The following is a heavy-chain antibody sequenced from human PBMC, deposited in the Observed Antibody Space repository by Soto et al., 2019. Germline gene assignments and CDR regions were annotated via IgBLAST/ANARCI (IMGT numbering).Heavy chain of an antibody. J-gene: IGHJ4*02. CDR3: ARVTGTYYHFDY. CDR2: MNTDGSST. V-gene: IGHV3-74*01. Sequence: EVQLVESGGGLVQPGGSLRVSCAASGFTFNYYWMHWVRQAPGKVLVWVSRMNTDGSSTTYADSVKGRFTISRDNAKNTLYLQMNSLRAEDTAVYYCARVTGTYYHFDYWGQGTLVTVSS. D-gene: IGHD1-26*01. CDR1: GFTFNYYW.